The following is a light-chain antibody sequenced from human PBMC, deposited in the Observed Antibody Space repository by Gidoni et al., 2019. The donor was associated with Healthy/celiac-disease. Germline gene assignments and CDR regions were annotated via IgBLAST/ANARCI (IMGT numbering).Light chain of an antibody. Sequence: IVLTQSPGPLSLSLGERATLSCRASQSVSSSYLAWYQQKPGQAPRLLIYGASSRATGSPDRFSGSGSGTDFTLTISRLEPEDFAVYYCQQYGSSPPTFGQGTKLEIK. CDR1: QSVSSSY. CDR3: QQYGSSPPT. V-gene: IGKV3-20*01. CDR2: GAS. J-gene: IGKJ2*01.